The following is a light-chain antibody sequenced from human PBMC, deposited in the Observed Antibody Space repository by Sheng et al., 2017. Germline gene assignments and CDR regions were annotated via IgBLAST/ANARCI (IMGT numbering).Light chain of an antibody. V-gene: IGKV1-5*03. CDR2: KAS. Sequence: DIQMTQSPSTLSASVGDRVTITCRASQNVNNWLAWYQQKPGKAPKLLIYKASRLESGVPSRFSGGGSGTDFTLTISSLQPEDFATYYCQQSYSTPLTFGGGTKVEIK. J-gene: IGKJ4*01. CDR1: QNVNNW. CDR3: QQSYSTPLT.